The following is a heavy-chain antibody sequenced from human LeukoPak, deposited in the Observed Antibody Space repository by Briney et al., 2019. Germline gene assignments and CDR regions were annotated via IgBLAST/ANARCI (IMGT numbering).Heavy chain of an antibody. D-gene: IGHD2-15*01. J-gene: IGHJ3*02. CDR2: IYSDGTT. CDR3: AKGYCSGGTCHVAAFDI. V-gene: IGHV3-66*01. CDR1: GFTVNSNY. Sequence: GGSLRLSCAASGFTVNSNYMTWVRQAPGKGLQWVSVIYSDGTTSYADSVKGRFTLSRDNSKNTLHLQMNSLRAEDTAVYYCAKGYCSGGTCHVAAFDIWGQGTVVTVSS.